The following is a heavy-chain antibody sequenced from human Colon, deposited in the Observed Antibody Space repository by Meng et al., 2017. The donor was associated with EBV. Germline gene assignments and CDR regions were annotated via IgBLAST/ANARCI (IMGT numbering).Heavy chain of an antibody. CDR1: GTSISTSNW. Sequence: VLLQEAGAGLVKASGTLSLTCSVSGTSISTSNWWSWIRQSPGEGLEWIGAIYHNGQTNYNPSLKSRVSMSVDESKNEFSLNLKSVTAADTAVYYCARDGGVTHIPWGQGVLVTVSS. CDR3: ARDGGVTHIP. J-gene: IGHJ5*02. D-gene: IGHD2-8*02. CDR2: IYHNGQT. V-gene: IGHV4-4*02.